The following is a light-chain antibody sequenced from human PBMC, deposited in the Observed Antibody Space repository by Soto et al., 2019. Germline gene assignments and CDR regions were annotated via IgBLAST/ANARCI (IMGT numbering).Light chain of an antibody. CDR1: QSVSSN. J-gene: IGKJ2*01. V-gene: IGKV3-15*01. CDR2: GAS. CDR3: QQHNNWPFT. Sequence: EIVMTQSPATLSVSPGERATLSCRASQSVSSNLAWYQQRPGQAPRLLIYGASTRATGIPARLSGSGSGTEFTLTISSLQSEDFAVYYCQQHNNWPFTSGQGTKLEIK.